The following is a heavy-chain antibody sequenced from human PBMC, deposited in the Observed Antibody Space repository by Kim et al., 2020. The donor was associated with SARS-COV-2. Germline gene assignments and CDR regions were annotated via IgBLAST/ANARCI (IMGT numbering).Heavy chain of an antibody. CDR2: IYHSGST. CDR1: GYSISSGYY. CDR3: VHDYGDY. J-gene: IGHJ4*02. V-gene: IGHV4-38-2*02. Sequence: SETLSLTCTVSGYSISSGYYWGWIRQPPGKGLEWIGSIYHSGSTYYNPSLKSRVTISVDTSKNQFSLKLSSVTAADTAVYYCVHDYGDYWGQGTLGTVSS.